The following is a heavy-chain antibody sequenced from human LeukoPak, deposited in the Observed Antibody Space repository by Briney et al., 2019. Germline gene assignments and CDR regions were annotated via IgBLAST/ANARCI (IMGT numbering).Heavy chain of an antibody. CDR2: IYHGGNT. D-gene: IGHD6-13*01. J-gene: IGHJ4*02. CDR1: GDSISSKNW. CDR3: ARDREYSKSWSFDY. V-gene: IGHV4-4*02. Sequence: PSGTLSLTCAVSGDSISSKNWWNWVRQPPGKGLEWIGEIYHGGNTNYNPSLKSRVTISVGKSKNQFSLILSSVTAADTAVYYCARDREYSKSWSFDYWGQGTLVTVSS.